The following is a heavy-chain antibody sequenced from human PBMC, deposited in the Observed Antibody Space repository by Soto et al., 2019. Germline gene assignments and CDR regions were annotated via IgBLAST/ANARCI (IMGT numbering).Heavy chain of an antibody. V-gene: IGHV3-48*01. D-gene: IGHD5-12*01. CDR2: ISSSSSTI. Sequence: GGSLRLSCAASGFTFSTYSMNWVRQAPGKGLEWVSYISSSSSTIYYADSVKGRFTISRDNAKNSLYLQMNSLRAEDTAVYYCARTYSGYDTNFDYWGQGTLVTVSS. J-gene: IGHJ4*02. CDR3: ARTYSGYDTNFDY. CDR1: GFTFSTYS.